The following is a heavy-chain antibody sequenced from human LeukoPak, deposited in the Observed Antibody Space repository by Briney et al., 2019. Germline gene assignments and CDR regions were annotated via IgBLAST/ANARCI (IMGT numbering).Heavy chain of an antibody. CDR3: AKGVSGYYYH. J-gene: IGHJ5*02. D-gene: IGHD3-22*01. CDR2: ISGSGGST. CDR1: GFTFSSYA. V-gene: IGHV3-23*01. Sequence: PGGSLRLSCAPSGFTFSSYAMSWVRQAPGKGLKWVSAISGSGGSTYYADSVKGRFTISRDNSRNTLYLQMNSLRAEDTAVYYCAKGVSGYYYHWGQGTLVTVSS.